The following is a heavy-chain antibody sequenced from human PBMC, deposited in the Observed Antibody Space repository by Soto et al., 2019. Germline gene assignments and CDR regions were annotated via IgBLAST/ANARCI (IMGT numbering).Heavy chain of an antibody. J-gene: IGHJ3*02. Sequence: GGSLRLSCAASGFTFSSYGMHWVRQAPGKGLEWVAVIWYDGSNKYYADSVKGRFTISRDNSKNTLYLQMNSLRAEDTAVYYCARPTGPVEMATIDADAFDIWGQGTMVTVSS. CDR2: IWYDGSNK. CDR1: GFTFSSYG. CDR3: ARPTGPVEMATIDADAFDI. D-gene: IGHD5-12*01. V-gene: IGHV3-33*01.